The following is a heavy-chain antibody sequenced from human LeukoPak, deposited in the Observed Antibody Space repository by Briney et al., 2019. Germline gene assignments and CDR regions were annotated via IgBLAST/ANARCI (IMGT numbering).Heavy chain of an antibody. D-gene: IGHD6-13*01. V-gene: IGHV4-59*08. CDR1: GGSISSYY. CDR3: ARLVAAAGSSNWFDP. CDR2: IYYSGST. Sequence: TTSETLSLTCTVSGGSISSYYWSWIRQPPGKGLEWIGYIYYSGSTNYNPSLKSRVTISVDTSKNQFSLKLSSVAAADTAVYYCARLVAAAGSSNWFDPWGQGTLVTVSS. J-gene: IGHJ5*02.